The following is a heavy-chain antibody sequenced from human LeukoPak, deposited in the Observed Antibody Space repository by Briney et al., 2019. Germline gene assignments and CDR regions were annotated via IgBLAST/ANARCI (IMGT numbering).Heavy chain of an antibody. D-gene: IGHD2-21*01. V-gene: IGHV3-23*01. CDR3: AKDPYVGGGCHFDS. CDR2: ITGSGGDT. CDR1: GFTFSSYA. J-gene: IGHJ4*02. Sequence: GGSLRLSCAASGFTFSSYAMNWARQAPGKGLEWVSTITGSGGDTYYADSVKGRFTISRDNSKNTLYLQMNSLRAEDTAIYYCAKDPYVGGGCHFDSWGQGSLVTVSS.